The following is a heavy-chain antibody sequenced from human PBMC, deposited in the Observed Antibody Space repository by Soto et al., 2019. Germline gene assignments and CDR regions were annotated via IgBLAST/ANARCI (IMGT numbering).Heavy chain of an antibody. J-gene: IGHJ5*02. CDR1: GFTFSDYY. D-gene: IGHD4-17*01. Sequence: GGSLRLSCAASGFTFSDYYMTWIRQAPGKGLEWVSYISGRSGYTKYADSVKGRFTISRDNANNSLYLQMNSLRAEDTAVYYCARRAVTTMNTRIYNWFDPWGQGTLVTVSS. V-gene: IGHV3-11*06. CDR3: ARRAVTTMNTRIYNWFDP. CDR2: ISGRSGYT.